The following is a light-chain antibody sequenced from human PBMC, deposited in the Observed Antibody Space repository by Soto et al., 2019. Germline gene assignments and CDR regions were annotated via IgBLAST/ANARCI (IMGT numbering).Light chain of an antibody. V-gene: IGKV3-11*01. CDR3: QQHSNWPPVT. CDR2: DAS. CDR1: QSVSSY. Sequence: EIVLTQSPATLSLSPGERATLSCRASQSVSSYLAWYQQKPGQAPRLLIYDASNRATVIPARFSGSGSGTDFTLTISSLEPEDFAVYFCQQHSNWPPVTFGQGTRLEIK. J-gene: IGKJ5*01.